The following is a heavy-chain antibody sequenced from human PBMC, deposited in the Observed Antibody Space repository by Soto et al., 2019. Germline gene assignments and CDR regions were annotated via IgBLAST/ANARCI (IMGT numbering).Heavy chain of an antibody. CDR1: GFTFSSYG. CDR2: ISYDGSNK. D-gene: IGHD1-26*01. CDR3: AKDHSAAN. Sequence: QVQLVESGGGVVQPGRSLRLSCAASGFTFSSYGMHWVRQAPGKGLEWVAVISYDGSNKYYADSVKGRFTISRDNSKNTLYLQMNSLRAEDMAVYYCAKDHSAANWGQGTLVTVSS. V-gene: IGHV3-30*18. J-gene: IGHJ4*02.